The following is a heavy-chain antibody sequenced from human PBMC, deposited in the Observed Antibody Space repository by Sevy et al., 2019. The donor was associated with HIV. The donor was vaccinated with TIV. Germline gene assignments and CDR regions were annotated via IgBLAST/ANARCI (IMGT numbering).Heavy chain of an antibody. CDR2: VSSDGSEI. CDR3: ARDQLGSIDY. V-gene: IGHV3-30-3*01. CDR1: GFTFSTYA. Sequence: GGSLRLSCAVSGFTFSTYAMHWVRQAPGKGLECVAMVSSDGSEINYADSVKGRFTISIDNSRNTLYLQMNSLRTEDTALYYCARDQLGSIDYWGQGTLVTVSS. J-gene: IGHJ4*02. D-gene: IGHD7-27*01.